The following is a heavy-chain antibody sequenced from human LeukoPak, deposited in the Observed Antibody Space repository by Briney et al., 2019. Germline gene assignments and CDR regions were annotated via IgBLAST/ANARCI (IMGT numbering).Heavy chain of an antibody. Sequence: GGSRTLSCAASAFTFSSYAMHWVSQAPGKVLEWVAVISYDGSNKYYADSVKDRFTISRDNSKNTLYLQMNSLRAKDTAVYYCASQYYDILTGYYSPFDYWGQGTLVTVSS. CDR1: AFTFSSYA. CDR3: ASQYYDILTGYYSPFDY. D-gene: IGHD3-9*01. J-gene: IGHJ4*02. CDR2: ISYDGSNK. V-gene: IGHV3-30-3*01.